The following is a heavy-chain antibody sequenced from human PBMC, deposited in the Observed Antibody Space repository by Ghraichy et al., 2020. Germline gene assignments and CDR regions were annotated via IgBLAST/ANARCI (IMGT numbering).Heavy chain of an antibody. Sequence: GGSLRLSCAASGFTFISYSINWVRQAPGKGLEWVSSISSSSSYIYYADSVKGRFTISRDNAKNSLYLQMNSLRAEDTAVYYCARDLGPVMDGYFDYWGQGTLVTVSS. CDR1: GFTFISYS. D-gene: IGHD2-21*01. CDR2: ISSSSSYI. J-gene: IGHJ4*02. CDR3: ARDLGPVMDGYFDY. V-gene: IGHV3-21*01.